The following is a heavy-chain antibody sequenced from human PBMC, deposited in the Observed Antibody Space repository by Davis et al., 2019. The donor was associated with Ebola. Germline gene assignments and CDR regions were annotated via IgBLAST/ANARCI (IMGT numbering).Heavy chain of an antibody. CDR2: ISGGGGST. D-gene: IGHD3-9*01. CDR3: ARGGRWYDILTEASLMDV. V-gene: IGHV3-23*01. J-gene: IGHJ6*03. CDR1: GFTFSSYA. Sequence: GGSLRLSCAASGFTFSSYAMTWVRQAPGKGLEWVSGISGGGGSTYYADSVKGRFTTSRDNAKNSLYLQMNSLRDEDTALYYCARGGRWYDILTEASLMDVWGTGTTVTVSS.